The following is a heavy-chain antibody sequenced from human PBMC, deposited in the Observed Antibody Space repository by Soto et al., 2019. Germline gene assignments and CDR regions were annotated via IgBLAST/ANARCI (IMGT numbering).Heavy chain of an antibody. CDR2: INPNSGGT. CDR1: GYTFTGYY. V-gene: IGHV1-2*02. CDR3: ARDLGSYYYYGMDV. J-gene: IGHJ6*02. D-gene: IGHD7-27*01. Sequence: SVKVSCKASGYTFTGYYMHWVRQAPGQGLEWMGWINPNSGGTNYAQKFQGRVTMTRDTSISTAYMELSRLRSDDTAVYYCARDLGSYYYYGMDVWGQGTTVTVSS.